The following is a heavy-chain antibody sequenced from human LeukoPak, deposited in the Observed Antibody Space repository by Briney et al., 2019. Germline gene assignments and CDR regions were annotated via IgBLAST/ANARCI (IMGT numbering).Heavy chain of an antibody. CDR1: GFIFSNYA. CDR3: AKWGDYDVLTGYYVSDF. V-gene: IGHV3-23*01. J-gene: IGHJ4*02. D-gene: IGHD3-9*01. CDR2: ISGRSDNT. Sequence: PGESLRLSCAASGFIFSNYAMYWVRQAPGKGLEWVSAISGRSDNTYYADSVKGRFTLSRDSSKNTLYLQMNSLRADDTAVYYCAKWGDYDVLTGYYVSDFWGQGTLVTVSS.